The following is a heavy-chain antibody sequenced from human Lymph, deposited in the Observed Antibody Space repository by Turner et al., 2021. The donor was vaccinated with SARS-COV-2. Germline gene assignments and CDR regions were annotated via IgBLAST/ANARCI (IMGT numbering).Heavy chain of an antibody. Sequence: QVQPVQSGDEVKKPGSSVKVSCKASGGTISSYAISWVRQAPGQGLEWIGGIIPVFGTANYAQKFQVRVTITADDSTITAYMELSSLISEDTAVYYCARVGSSVVPYYYYGVDVWGQGTTVTVSS. CDR1: GGTISSYA. D-gene: IGHD3-22*01. J-gene: IGHJ6*02. V-gene: IGHV1-69*01. CDR2: IIPVFGTA. CDR3: ARVGSSVVPYYYYGVDV.